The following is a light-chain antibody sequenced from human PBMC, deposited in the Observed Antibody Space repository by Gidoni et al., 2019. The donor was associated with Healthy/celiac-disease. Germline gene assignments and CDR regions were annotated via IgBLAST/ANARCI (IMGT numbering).Light chain of an antibody. CDR1: QSVSSTY. Sequence: EIVLTQSPGTLSLSPGERATLSGRASQSVSSTYFAWYQQKPGQAPRLLIYGASSRATGIPDRFSGSGSGTDFTLTISRLEPEDFAVYYCQQYGSSPLYTFGQGTKLEIK. J-gene: IGKJ2*01. V-gene: IGKV3-20*01. CDR3: QQYGSSPLYT. CDR2: GAS.